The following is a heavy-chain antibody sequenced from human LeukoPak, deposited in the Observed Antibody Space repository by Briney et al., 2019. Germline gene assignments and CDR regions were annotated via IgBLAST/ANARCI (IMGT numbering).Heavy chain of an antibody. D-gene: IGHD1-26*01. CDR3: AKESEEEQLLGEAMFDH. CDR2: MSHDGSIK. V-gene: IGHV3-30-3*02. J-gene: IGHJ2*01. CDR1: GFTFSSYA. Sequence: PGGSLRLSCAASGFTFSSYAMHWVRQAPGKGLEWVAVMSHDGSIKNYADSVKGRFTISRDNSKNALYLQMNSLTSEDTALYSCAKESEEEQLLGEAMFDHWGRGTLLTVSS.